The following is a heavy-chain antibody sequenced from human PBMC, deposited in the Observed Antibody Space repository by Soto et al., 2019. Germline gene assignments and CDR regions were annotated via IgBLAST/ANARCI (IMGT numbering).Heavy chain of an antibody. V-gene: IGHV4-31*03. CDR2: IYYSGST. CDR1: GGSISSGGYY. D-gene: IGHD3-3*01. CDR3: AREGTYYDFWSGYLDY. J-gene: IGHJ4*02. Sequence: SETLSLTCTVSGGSISSGGYYWSWIRQHPGKGLVWIGYIYYSGSTYYNPSLKSRVTISVDTSKNQFSLKLSSVTAADTAVYYCAREGTYYDFWSGYLDYWGQGTLVTVSS.